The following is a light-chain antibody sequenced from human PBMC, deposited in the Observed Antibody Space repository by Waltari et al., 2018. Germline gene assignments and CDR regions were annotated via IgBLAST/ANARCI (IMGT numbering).Light chain of an antibody. Sequence: QSALTQPASVSASPGQSISITCPGTSSDLGSYDLVAWYQQPPDKAPKLIIYEVDKRPSGVSDRFSGSKSGNTASLTISGLQAEDEALYFCSSYSYSSAWPFGGGTLVTVL. CDR2: EVD. CDR1: SSDLGSYDL. CDR3: SSYSYSSAWP. V-gene: IGLV2-23*02. J-gene: IGLJ3*02.